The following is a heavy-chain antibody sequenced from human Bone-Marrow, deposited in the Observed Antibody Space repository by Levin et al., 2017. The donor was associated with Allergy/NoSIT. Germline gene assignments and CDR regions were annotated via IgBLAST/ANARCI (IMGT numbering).Heavy chain of an antibody. CDR2: IFPGDSDT. V-gene: IGHV5-51*01. Sequence: KVSCKGSGYIFTRSWIGWVRQMPGKGLQWMGIIFPGDSDTRYSPSFQGQVTISADKSISTTYLQWSSLQASDSAIYFCARVNSGYDWLWWFDSWGQGTLVTVSS. CDR3: ARVNSGYDWLWWFDS. J-gene: IGHJ5*01. CDR1: GYIFTRSW. D-gene: IGHD5-12*01.